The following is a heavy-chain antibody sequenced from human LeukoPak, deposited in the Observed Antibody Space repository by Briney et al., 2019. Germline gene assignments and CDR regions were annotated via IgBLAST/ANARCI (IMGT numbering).Heavy chain of an antibody. J-gene: IGHJ4*02. CDR1: GFTFSSYA. CDR3: ANVFTVYGSGVY. Sequence: GESLRLSCAASGFTFSSYAMSWVRQAPGKGLEWVSAISGSGGSTYYADSVKGRFTISRDNSKNTLYLQMNSLRAEDTAVYYCANVFTVYGSGVYWGQGTLVTVSS. V-gene: IGHV3-23*01. D-gene: IGHD3-10*01. CDR2: ISGSGGST.